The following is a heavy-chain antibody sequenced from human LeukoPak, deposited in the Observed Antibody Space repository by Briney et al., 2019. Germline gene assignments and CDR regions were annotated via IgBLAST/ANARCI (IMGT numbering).Heavy chain of an antibody. CDR1: GGSISGGDYY. CDR3: ARDARSPVCPFEY. CDR2: ISYSGST. J-gene: IGHJ4*02. Sequence: PSETLSLTCTVSGGSISGGDYYWSWVRQPPRKSLEWIGYISYSGSTFYNPSLKSRVTISVDTSKNQFSLRLTSVTAADTAVYYCARDARSPVCPFEYWGQGTLVTVSS. D-gene: IGHD1-14*01. V-gene: IGHV4-30-4*08.